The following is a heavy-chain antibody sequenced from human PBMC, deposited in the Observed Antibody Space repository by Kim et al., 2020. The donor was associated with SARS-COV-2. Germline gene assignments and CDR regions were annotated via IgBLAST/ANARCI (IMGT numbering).Heavy chain of an antibody. V-gene: IGHV4-39*01. CDR1: GGSISSSSYY. CDR3: ARFPELRLMDV. D-gene: IGHD1-7*01. Sequence: SETLSLTCTVSGGSISSSSYYWGWIRQPPGKGLEWIGSIYYSGSTYYNPSLKSRVTISVDTSKNQFSLKLSSVTAADTAVYYCARFPELRLMDVWGQGTTVTVSS. CDR2: IYYSGST. J-gene: IGHJ6*02.